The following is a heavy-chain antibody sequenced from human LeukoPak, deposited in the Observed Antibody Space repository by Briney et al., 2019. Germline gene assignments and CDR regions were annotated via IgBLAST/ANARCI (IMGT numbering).Heavy chain of an antibody. CDR1: GVSISSSSYY. D-gene: IGHD2-2*01. CDR3: ARDSRNFDY. J-gene: IGHJ4*02. CDR2: IYYGGST. V-gene: IGHV4-39*07. Sequence: SETLSLTCTVSGVSISSSSYYWGWIRQPPGKGLEWIGSIYYGGSTYYNPSLKSRVTLSVDTSKNEFSLKVSSVTAADTAVYFCARDSRNFDYWGQGTLVTVSS.